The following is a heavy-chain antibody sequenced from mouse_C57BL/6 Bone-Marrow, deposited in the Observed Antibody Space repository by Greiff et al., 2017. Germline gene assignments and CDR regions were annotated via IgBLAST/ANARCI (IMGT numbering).Heavy chain of an antibody. Sequence: DVKLVESGPVLVKPGASVKMSCKASGYTFTDYYMNWVKQSHGKSLEWIGVINPYNGGTSYNQKFKGKATLTVDKSSSTAYIELNSLTSDDSAVYYCARGGHYGDYYYAMDYWGQGTSVTVSS. V-gene: IGHV1-19*01. CDR2: INPYNGGT. CDR1: GYTFTDYY. J-gene: IGHJ4*01. CDR3: ARGGHYGDYYYAMDY. D-gene: IGHD1-1*01.